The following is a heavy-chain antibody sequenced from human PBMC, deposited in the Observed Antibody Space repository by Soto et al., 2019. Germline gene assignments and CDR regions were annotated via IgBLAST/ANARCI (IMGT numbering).Heavy chain of an antibody. V-gene: IGHV4-34*01. CDR3: SQGGVVTPDSSAFSEY. Sequence: SCRCHCLRLLLKTPGKGVEWVGEMNQSGGTTYNPSLQSRVTISVDESKIQFSLKLTSVAAADTAAYYCSQGGVVTPDSSAFSEYWGQGTSVIVFS. CDR1: SCRCHC. D-gene: IGHD6-25*01. J-gene: IGHJ4*02. CDR2: MNQSGGT.